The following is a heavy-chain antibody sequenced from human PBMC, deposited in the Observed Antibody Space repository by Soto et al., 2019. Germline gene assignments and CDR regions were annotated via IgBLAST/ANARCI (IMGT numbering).Heavy chain of an antibody. J-gene: IGHJ6*02. CDR3: AREQLTTYYDFWSGYYSYGMDV. CDR2: IIPIFGTA. V-gene: IGHV1-69*13. Sequence: SVKVSCKASGGTFSSYAISWVRQAPGQGLEWMGGIIPIFGTANYAQKFQGRVTITADESTSTAYMELSSLRSEDTAVYYCAREQLTTYYDFWSGYYSYGMDVWGQGTTVTV. D-gene: IGHD3-3*01. CDR1: GGTFSSYA.